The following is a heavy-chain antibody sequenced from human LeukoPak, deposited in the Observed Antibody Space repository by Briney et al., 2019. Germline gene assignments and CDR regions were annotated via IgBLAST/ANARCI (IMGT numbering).Heavy chain of an antibody. Sequence: ASVKVSCKASGYTFTSYGISWVRQAPGQGLEWMGWISTYNGNTNYAQKLQDRVTMTTDTSTSTAYMELRSLRSEDTAVYYCARDNSVRDEAWWFNPWGQGTLVTVSS. V-gene: IGHV1-18*01. J-gene: IGHJ5*02. CDR1: GYTFTSYG. D-gene: IGHD5-24*01. CDR2: ISTYNGNT. CDR3: ARDNSVRDEAWWFNP.